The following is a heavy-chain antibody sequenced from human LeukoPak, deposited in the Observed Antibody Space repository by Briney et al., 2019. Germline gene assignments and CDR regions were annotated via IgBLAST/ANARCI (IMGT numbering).Heavy chain of an antibody. Sequence: SETLSLTCAVYGGSFSGYYWSWIRQPPGKGLEWIGEINHSGSTNYNPSLKSRVTISVDTSKNQFSLKLSSVTAADTAVYYCARGWRGAARLPRPVDYWGQGTLVTVSS. V-gene: IGHV4-34*01. CDR3: ARGWRGAARLPRPVDY. D-gene: IGHD6-6*01. J-gene: IGHJ4*02. CDR1: GGSFSGYY. CDR2: INHSGST.